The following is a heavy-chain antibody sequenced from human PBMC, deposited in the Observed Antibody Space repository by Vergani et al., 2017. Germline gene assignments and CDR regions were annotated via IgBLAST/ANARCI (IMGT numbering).Heavy chain of an antibody. V-gene: IGHV3-33*01. J-gene: IGHJ2*01. Sequence: QVQLVESGGGVVQPGRSLRLSCAASGFRFSSYGMNWVRQAPGKGLEWVAVIWYDGSNKYYADSVKGRFTISRDNAKNSLYLQMNSLRAEDTAVYYCARALGYCSSTSCYDWYFDLWGRGTLVTVSS. D-gene: IGHD2-2*01. CDR2: IWYDGSNK. CDR1: GFRFSSYG. CDR3: ARALGYCSSTSCYDWYFDL.